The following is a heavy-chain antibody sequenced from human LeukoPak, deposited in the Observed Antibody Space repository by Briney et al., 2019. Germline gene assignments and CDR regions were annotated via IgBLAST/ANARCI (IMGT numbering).Heavy chain of an antibody. CDR1: GFTFSSYG. CDR2: ISYDGSNK. D-gene: IGHD3-16*01. CDR3: AKRSSLGY. Sequence: GGSLRLSCAASGFTFSSYGMHWVRQAPGEGLEWVAVISYDGSNKYYADSVKGRFTISRDNSKNTLYLQMSSLRAEDTAVYYCAKRSSLGYWGQGTLVTVSS. J-gene: IGHJ4*02. V-gene: IGHV3-30*18.